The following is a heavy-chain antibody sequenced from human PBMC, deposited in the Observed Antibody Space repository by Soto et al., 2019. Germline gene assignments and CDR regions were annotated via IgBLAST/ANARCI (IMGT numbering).Heavy chain of an antibody. CDR1: GGSISSYY. CDR2: IYYSGST. V-gene: IGHV4-59*01. J-gene: IGHJ4*02. CDR3: ARANIFAGTFEAFDY. Sequence: PSETLSLTCTVSGGSISSYYWSWIRQPPGKGLEWIGYIYYSGSTNYNPSLKSRVTISVDTSKNQFSLKLSSVTAADTAVYYCARANIFAGTFEAFDYSGQETLVTVSS. D-gene: IGHD6-13*01.